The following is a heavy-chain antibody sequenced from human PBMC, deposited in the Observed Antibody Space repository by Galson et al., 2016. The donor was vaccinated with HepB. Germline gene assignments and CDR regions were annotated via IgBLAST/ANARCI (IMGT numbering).Heavy chain of an antibody. D-gene: IGHD4-23*01. CDR1: GVTVSNNF. V-gene: IGHV3-66*01. Sequence: SLRLSCAASGVTVSNNFISWVRQAPGRGLQWVSVIYSGGDTYYTDSVKGRFTISRDSSKNTVYLQMNSLRVDDTAVYYCARELDLTAVACFDYWGQGTLVTVSS. CDR2: IYSGGDT. CDR3: ARELDLTAVACFDY. J-gene: IGHJ4*02.